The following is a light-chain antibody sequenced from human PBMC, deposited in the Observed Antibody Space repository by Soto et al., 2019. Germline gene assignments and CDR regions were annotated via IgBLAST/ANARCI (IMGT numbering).Light chain of an antibody. CDR1: QSVSSSY. Sequence: EIVLTQSPGTLSLSPGERATLSCRASQSVSSSYLAWYQQKPGQAPRLLIYGASSRATGIPDRFSGSGSGTDFTLTISRLEPEDFAVYFCQHYGYSPWTFGHGTKVEIK. CDR2: GAS. J-gene: IGKJ1*01. V-gene: IGKV3-20*01. CDR3: QHYGYSPWT.